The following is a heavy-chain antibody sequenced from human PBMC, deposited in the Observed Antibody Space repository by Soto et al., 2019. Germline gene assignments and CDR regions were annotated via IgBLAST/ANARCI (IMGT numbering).Heavy chain of an antibody. CDR2: INWNGGST. D-gene: IGHD6-19*01. CDR3: ARVWPKYSSGWFSWFDP. CDR1: GFTFDDYG. V-gene: IGHV3-20*01. Sequence: GGSLRLSCAASGFTFDDYGMSWVRQAPWKGLEWVSGINWNGGSTGYADSVKGRFTISRDNAKNSLYLQMNSLRAEDTALYHYARVWPKYSSGWFSWFDPWGQGTLVTVSS. J-gene: IGHJ5*02.